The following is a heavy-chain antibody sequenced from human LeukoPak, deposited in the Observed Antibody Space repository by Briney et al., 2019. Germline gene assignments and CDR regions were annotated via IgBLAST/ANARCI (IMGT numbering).Heavy chain of an antibody. CDR1: GFTFSRYS. CDR2: ISGSSNDK. Sequence: GGSLRLSCLASGFTFSRYSMKWVRQAPRKGLEWVSSISGSSNDKHYIDSVKGRFTISRDNAKNSLFLQMSSLGAEDTAVYYCERAEGSSGSSEYFQHWGQGTLVTVSS. J-gene: IGHJ1*01. V-gene: IGHV3-21*01. D-gene: IGHD5-12*01. CDR3: ERAEGSSGSSEYFQH.